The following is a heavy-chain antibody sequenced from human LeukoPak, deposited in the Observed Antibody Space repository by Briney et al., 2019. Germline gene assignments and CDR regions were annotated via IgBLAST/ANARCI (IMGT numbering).Heavy chain of an antibody. Sequence: SVKVSCKASGGTFSSYAISWVRQAPGQGLEWMGRIIPILGIANYAQKFQGRVTITADKSTSTAYMELSSLRAEDTAVYYCARDLDIVVVPADLFDYWGQGTLVTVSS. D-gene: IGHD2-2*03. CDR1: GGTFSSYA. CDR3: ARDLDIVVVPADLFDY. V-gene: IGHV1-69*04. J-gene: IGHJ4*02. CDR2: IIPILGIA.